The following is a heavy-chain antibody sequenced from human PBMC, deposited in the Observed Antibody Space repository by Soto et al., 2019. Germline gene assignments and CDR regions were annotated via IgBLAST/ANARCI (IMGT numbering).Heavy chain of an antibody. CDR1: GYTFTSYD. CDR2: MNPNSGNT. CDR3: ARDGGGPPGHYYYYGMDV. V-gene: IGHV1-8*01. D-gene: IGHD3-16*01. J-gene: IGHJ6*02. Sequence: GASVKVSCKASGYTFTSYDINWVRQATGQGLGWMGWMNPNSGNTGYAQKFQGRVTMTRNTSISTAYMELSSLRSEDTAVYYCARDGGGPPGHYYYYGMDVWGQGTTVTVSS.